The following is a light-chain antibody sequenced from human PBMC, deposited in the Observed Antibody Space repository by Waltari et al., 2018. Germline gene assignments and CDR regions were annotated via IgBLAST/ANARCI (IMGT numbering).Light chain of an antibody. Sequence: QSVLTQPPSASGTPGQRVTISCSGSSSNIGSNTVNWYQQPPGTTPQLLIYDNDQRPSGVPDRFSGSKSGTSASLAISGLQSEDESDYYCAAWDDSLNGFWVFGGGTKLTVL. V-gene: IGLV1-44*01. J-gene: IGLJ3*02. CDR3: AAWDDSLNGFWV. CDR2: DND. CDR1: SSNIGSNT.